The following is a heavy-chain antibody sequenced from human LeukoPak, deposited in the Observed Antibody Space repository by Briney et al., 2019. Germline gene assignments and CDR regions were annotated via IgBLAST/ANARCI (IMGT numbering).Heavy chain of an antibody. CDR3: ARVGYSSSWYLAG. V-gene: IGHV4-59*01. CDR2: IYYSGSP. J-gene: IGHJ4*02. CDR1: GGSISSYY. Sequence: SETLSLTCTVSGGSISSYYWSWIRQPPGKGLEWSGYIYYSGSPNYNPSLKSRVTISVDTSKNQFSLKLSSVTAADTAAYYCARVGYSSSWYLAGWGQGTLVTVSS. D-gene: IGHD6-13*01.